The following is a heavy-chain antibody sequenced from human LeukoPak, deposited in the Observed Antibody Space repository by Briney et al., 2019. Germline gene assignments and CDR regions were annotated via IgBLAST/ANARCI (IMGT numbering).Heavy chain of an antibody. V-gene: IGHV3-48*03. J-gene: IGHJ6*03. CDR1: GFTFSSYE. Sequence: GGSLRLSCAASGFTFSSYEMNWVRQAPGKGLEWVSYISSSGSTIYYADSVKGRFTISRDNSKNTLYLQMNSLRAEDTAVYYCAKAPPCYGSGRPCRLYYYYMDVWGKGTTVTISS. D-gene: IGHD3-10*01. CDR3: AKAPPCYGSGRPCRLYYYYMDV. CDR2: ISSSGSTI.